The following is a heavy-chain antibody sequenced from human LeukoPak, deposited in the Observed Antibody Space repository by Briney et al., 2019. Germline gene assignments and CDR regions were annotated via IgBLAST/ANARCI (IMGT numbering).Heavy chain of an antibody. D-gene: IGHD3-10*01. CDR1: GGSFSGYY. CDR3: ARKGTMVRGVISDAFDI. J-gene: IGHJ3*02. CDR2: INHSGST. Sequence: SETLSLTCAVYGGSFSGYYWSWIRQPPGKGLEWIGEINHSGSTNYNPSLKSRVTISVDTSKNQFSLKLSSVTAADTAVYYCARKGTMVRGVISDAFDIWGQGTMVTVSS. V-gene: IGHV4-34*01.